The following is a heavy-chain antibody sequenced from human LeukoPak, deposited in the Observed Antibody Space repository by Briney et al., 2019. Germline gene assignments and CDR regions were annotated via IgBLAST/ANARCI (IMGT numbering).Heavy chain of an antibody. D-gene: IGHD6-19*01. CDR3: ARVKANRSGWYYFDY. J-gene: IGHJ4*02. V-gene: IGHV3-53*01. CDR2: IDSGDST. Sequence: GGSLRLSCAASGFTFSGSAMHWVRQAPGKGLEWVSVIDSGDSTYYADSVKGRFTISRDNSKNTLYLQMNSLRAEDTAVYYCARVKANRSGWYYFDYWGQGTLVTVSS. CDR1: GFTFSGSA.